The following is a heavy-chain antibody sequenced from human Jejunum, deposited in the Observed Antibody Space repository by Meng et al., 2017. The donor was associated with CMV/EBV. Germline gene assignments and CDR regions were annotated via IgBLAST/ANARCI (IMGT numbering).Heavy chain of an antibody. CDR1: SFSVYS. J-gene: IGHJ4*02. Sequence: SFSVYSWSWIRQPPGKGLEWIGEIDHSGSTNYSPSLKSRVTISVDASKSQFSLRLSSVTAADTAIYYCARGYHGPGIAVTGADIDYWGQGTLVTVSS. D-gene: IGHD6-19*01. V-gene: IGHV4-34*01. CDR2: IDHSGST. CDR3: ARGYHGPGIAVTGADIDY.